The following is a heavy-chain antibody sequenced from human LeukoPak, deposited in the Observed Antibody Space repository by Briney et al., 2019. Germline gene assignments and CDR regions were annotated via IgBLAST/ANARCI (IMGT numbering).Heavy chain of an antibody. D-gene: IGHD3-22*01. CDR3: ARLDYYDSSGYQYYFDY. Sequence: SETLSLTCVVSGDSISSGAYSWSWIRQPPGKGLEWVGHIFHTGSTFYNPSLKTRVTISVDNSKNQFSLRLSSVTAADSAVYYCARLDYYDSSGYQYYFDYWGQGTLVTVSS. V-gene: IGHV4-30-2*01. CDR2: IFHTGST. J-gene: IGHJ4*02. CDR1: GDSISSGAYS.